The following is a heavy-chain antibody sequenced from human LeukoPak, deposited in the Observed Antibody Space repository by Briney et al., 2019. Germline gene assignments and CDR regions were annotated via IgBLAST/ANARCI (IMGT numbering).Heavy chain of an antibody. Sequence: PSETLSLTCTVSGGSISSSSYYWGWIRQPPGKGLEWIGSIYYSGSTNYNPSLKSRVTISVDTSKNQFSLKLSSVTAADTAVYYCARGATVTRSGYGVDVWGKGTTVTVSS. CDR1: GGSISSSSYY. CDR2: IYYSGST. CDR3: ARGATVTRSGYGVDV. V-gene: IGHV4-39*07. D-gene: IGHD4-17*01. J-gene: IGHJ6*04.